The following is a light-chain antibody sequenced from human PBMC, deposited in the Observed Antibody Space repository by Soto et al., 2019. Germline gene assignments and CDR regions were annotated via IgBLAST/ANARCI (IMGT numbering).Light chain of an antibody. Sequence: EIVLTQPPGTLSLSPGERATLSCRASQSVSSSYLTWYQQKPGQAPRLLIYGASSRATGIPDRFSGSGSGTDFTLTISRLEPEDFAVYYSQQYGSSPPITCGQGTRLAIK. CDR3: QQYGSSPPIT. J-gene: IGKJ5*01. CDR1: QSVSSSY. CDR2: GAS. V-gene: IGKV3-20*01.